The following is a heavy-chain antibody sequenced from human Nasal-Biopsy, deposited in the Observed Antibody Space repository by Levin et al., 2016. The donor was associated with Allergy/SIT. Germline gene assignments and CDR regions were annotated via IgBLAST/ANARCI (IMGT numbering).Heavy chain of an antibody. V-gene: IGHV7-4-1*02. D-gene: IGHD3-3*01. CDR1: GYTFTDYA. CDR2: INTNTGNP. Sequence: ASVKVSCKASGYTFTDYAINWVRQAPGQGLEWMGWINTNTGNPTFAPGFTRHSVFSLDTSVTTAYLQITSLKPEDTAIYYCARIHWRPSEGYIDYWGQGTLVTVSS. CDR3: ARIHWRPSEGYIDY. J-gene: IGHJ4*02.